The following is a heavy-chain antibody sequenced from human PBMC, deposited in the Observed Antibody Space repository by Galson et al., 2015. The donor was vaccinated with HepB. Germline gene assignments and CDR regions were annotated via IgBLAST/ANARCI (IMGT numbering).Heavy chain of an antibody. Sequence: ETLSLTCTVSGGSISSYYWSWIRQPPGKGLGWIGYIYYSGSTNYNPSPKSRVTISVDTSKNRFSLKLSSVTAADTAVYYCARGPREYCSSTSCYTFFDLWGRGTLVTVSS. J-gene: IGHJ2*01. CDR3: ARGPREYCSSTSCYTFFDL. CDR2: IYYSGST. D-gene: IGHD2-2*02. V-gene: IGHV4-59*08. CDR1: GGSISSYY.